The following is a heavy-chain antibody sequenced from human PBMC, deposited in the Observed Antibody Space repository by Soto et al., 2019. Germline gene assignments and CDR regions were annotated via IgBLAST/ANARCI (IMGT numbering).Heavy chain of an antibody. CDR1: GYTFTNYE. Sequence: ASVKVSCKASGYTFTNYEINWVRQATGQGLEWMGWMNPGSGNTGYAHKSQGRVTMTRXIXXSXXXMXLXXLGXDXTAIYNCARMAASGSLNWFDPWGQGTLVTVSS. CDR2: MNPGSGNT. D-gene: IGHD3-10*01. CDR3: ARMAASGSLNWFDP. J-gene: IGHJ5*02. V-gene: IGHV1-8*01.